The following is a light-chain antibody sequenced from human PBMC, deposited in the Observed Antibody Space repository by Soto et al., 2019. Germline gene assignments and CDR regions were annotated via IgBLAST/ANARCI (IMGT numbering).Light chain of an antibody. CDR1: SSDVGGYNY. V-gene: IGLV2-14*01. CDR3: SSYTSSSTPMV. Sequence: QSALTQPASVSGSPGQSITISCTGTSSDVGGYNYVSWYQQHPGKAPKLMIYDVSNRPSGVSNHFSGSKSGNTASLTISGLQAEDEVDYYCSSYTSSSTPMVFRGGTKVTVL. J-gene: IGLJ2*01. CDR2: DVS.